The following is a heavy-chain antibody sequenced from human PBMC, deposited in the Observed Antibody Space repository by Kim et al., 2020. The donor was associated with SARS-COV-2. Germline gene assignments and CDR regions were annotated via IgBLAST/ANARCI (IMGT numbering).Heavy chain of an antibody. V-gene: IGHV3-21*01. Sequence: GGSLRLSCAASGLTFSSYAMHWVRQAPGKGLEWVSFISSSGYIYYADSVKGRFTISRDNAKNSLYLQMNSLRAEDTGVYYCAAQPRGAGGQLDYWGQGTLVTVSS. CDR2: ISSSGYI. D-gene: IGHD6-13*01. CDR3: AAQPRGAGGQLDY. CDR1: GLTFSSYA. J-gene: IGHJ4*02.